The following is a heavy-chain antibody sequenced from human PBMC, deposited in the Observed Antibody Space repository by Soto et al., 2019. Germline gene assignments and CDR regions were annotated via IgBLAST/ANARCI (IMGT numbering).Heavy chain of an antibody. Sequence: GESLKISCKGFGYSFTSYWIGWVRQMPGKGLEYMGIIYPGDYDTRYSPSFRGQVSISVDNSISTAYLQWSSLKASDTAIYYCARGLTSFSNPYFFDYWGQGTLVTVSS. J-gene: IGHJ4*02. CDR3: ARGLTSFSNPYFFDY. CDR1: GYSFTSYW. V-gene: IGHV5-51*01. D-gene: IGHD2-21*02. CDR2: IYPGDYDT.